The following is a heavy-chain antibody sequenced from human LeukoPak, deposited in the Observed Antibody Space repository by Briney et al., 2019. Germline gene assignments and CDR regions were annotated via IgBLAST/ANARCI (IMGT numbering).Heavy chain of an antibody. CDR1: GGSISSYY. CDR2: IYYSGST. J-gene: IGHJ4*02. CDR3: ARHQGSGTYPLDY. D-gene: IGHD3-10*01. V-gene: IGHV4-59*08. Sequence: SETLSLTCTVSGGSISSYYWSWIRQPPGKGLEWIGYIYYSGSTNYNPSLQSRVTISVDTSKNQFSLRLSSVTVADTAVYYCARHQGSGTYPLDYWGQGTLVTVSS.